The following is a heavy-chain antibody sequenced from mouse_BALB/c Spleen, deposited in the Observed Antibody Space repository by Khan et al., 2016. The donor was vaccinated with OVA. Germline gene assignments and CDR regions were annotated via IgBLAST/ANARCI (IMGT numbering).Heavy chain of an antibody. Sequence: QVQLKQSGAELARPGASVMMSCKTSGYTFTSNTMHWVKQRPGQGLEWIGYINPRTGYTNYIQHFKDKATLTADKSSNTAYMQLSSLTSEDSAHYASERRTTGYTLDYWGQGTSVTVSS. CDR3: ERRTTGYTLDY. J-gene: IGHJ4*01. V-gene: IGHV1-4*01. CDR2: INPRTGYT. CDR1: GYTFTSNT. D-gene: IGHD2-14*01.